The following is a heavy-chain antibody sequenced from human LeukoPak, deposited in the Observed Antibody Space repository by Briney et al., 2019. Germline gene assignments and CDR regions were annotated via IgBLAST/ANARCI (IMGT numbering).Heavy chain of an antibody. Sequence: ASVKVSCRASGYTFTGYYMPWGRQAPGQGLEGMGWINHNSGGTNYAQNFHDRVTMTRDTSISTAYMELSRLTSDDTAVYYCARVRNWGFVYDGFDIWGQGTMVTVSS. CDR2: INHNSGGT. D-gene: IGHD1-14*01. J-gene: IGHJ3*02. V-gene: IGHV1-2*02. CDR3: ARVRNWGFVYDGFDI. CDR1: GYTFTGYY.